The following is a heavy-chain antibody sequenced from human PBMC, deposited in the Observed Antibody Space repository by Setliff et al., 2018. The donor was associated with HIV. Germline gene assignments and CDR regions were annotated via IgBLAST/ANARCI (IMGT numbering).Heavy chain of an antibody. J-gene: IGHJ4*02. CDR1: GESFSGYF. D-gene: IGHD1-20*01. V-gene: IGHV4-34*01. Sequence: SETLSLTCAVYGESFSGYFWSWIRQPPGKGLEWIGEINHSGITNYNPSLKSRVSISVATSKNQFSLKLTSVTAADTAVYYCATGITMAPDYWGQGSLVTVSS. CDR3: ATGITMAPDY. CDR2: INHSGIT.